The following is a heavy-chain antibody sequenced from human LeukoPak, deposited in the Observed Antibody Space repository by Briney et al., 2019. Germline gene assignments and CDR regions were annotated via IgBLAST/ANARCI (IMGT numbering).Heavy chain of an antibody. Sequence: PGGSLRLSCAASGFTFDDYTMHWVRQAPGKGLEWVSLISWDGGSTYYADSVKGRFTISRDNSKNSLYLQMNSLRTEDTALYYCAKDSGPGPAAEKYYYYYMDVWGKGTTVTVSS. CDR1: GFTFDDYT. J-gene: IGHJ6*03. V-gene: IGHV3-43*01. CDR3: AKDSGPGPAAEKYYYYYMDV. CDR2: ISWDGGST. D-gene: IGHD2-2*01.